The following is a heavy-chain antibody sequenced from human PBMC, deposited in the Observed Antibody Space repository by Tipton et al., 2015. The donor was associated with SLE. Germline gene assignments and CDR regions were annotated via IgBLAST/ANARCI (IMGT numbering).Heavy chain of an antibody. D-gene: IGHD6-13*01. CDR3: ARVVAAAGSEGDAFDI. Sequence: LRLSCTVSNGSLFTYYWSWIRQSPGKGLEWIGRIYTGGSTNYNPSLKSRVTISVDTAKNQFSLKLGSVTAADTAVYYCARVVAAAGSEGDAFDIWGQGTMVTVSS. V-gene: IGHV4-4*07. J-gene: IGHJ3*02. CDR2: IYTGGST. CDR1: NGSLFTYY.